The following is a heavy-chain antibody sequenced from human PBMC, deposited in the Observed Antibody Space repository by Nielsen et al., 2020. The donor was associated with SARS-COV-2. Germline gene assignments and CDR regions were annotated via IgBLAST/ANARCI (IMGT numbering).Heavy chain of an antibody. J-gene: IGHJ5*02. V-gene: IGHV1-46*01. Sequence: ASVKVSCKASGYTFTSYYLHWVRQAPGQGLEWMGIINTTAGSTTYAQKFQGRVTMTRDTSTHTVFMELSSLRSEDTAVYYCARGAWLDPWGQGTLVSVSS. D-gene: IGHD1-26*01. CDR3: ARGAWLDP. CDR1: GYTFTSYY. CDR2: INTTAGST.